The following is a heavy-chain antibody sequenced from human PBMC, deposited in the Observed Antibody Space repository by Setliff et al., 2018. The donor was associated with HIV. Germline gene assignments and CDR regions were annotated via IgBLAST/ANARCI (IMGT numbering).Heavy chain of an antibody. J-gene: IGHJ5*02. CDR2: INPDSGGT. D-gene: IGHD1-20*01. V-gene: IGHV1-2*02. CDR3: ARNVPGILPRWVGFDP. CDR1: GYTFTGYY. Sequence: ASVKVSCKASGYTFTGYYMHWVRQAPGQGPEWMGWINPDSGGTNLAQKFLGRVTLTRDTSISTAYMELSRLRSDDTAVYYCARNVPGILPRWVGFDPWGQGTLVTVSS.